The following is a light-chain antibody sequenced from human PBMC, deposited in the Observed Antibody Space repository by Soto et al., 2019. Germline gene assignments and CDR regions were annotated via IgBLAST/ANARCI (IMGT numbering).Light chain of an antibody. CDR2: GAS. Sequence: EIVLTQSPGTLSLSPWERATLSCRASQSVSSSYLAWYQQKPGQAPRLLIYGASSRATGIPDRFSGSGSGTDFTLTISRLEPEDFAVYYCQQYGSSPGTFGQGTKV. V-gene: IGKV3-20*01. J-gene: IGKJ1*01. CDR3: QQYGSSPGT. CDR1: QSVSSSY.